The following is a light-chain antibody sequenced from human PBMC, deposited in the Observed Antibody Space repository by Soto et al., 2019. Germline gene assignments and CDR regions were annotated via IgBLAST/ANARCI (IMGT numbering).Light chain of an antibody. Sequence: EIVLTQSPATLSLSPGERATLSCRASQNIRNYLAWYQQKPGQAPRLLIYDASNRATGIPPRFSGSGFGTDFTLTISSLEPEDFAVYYCEQRSNWPPYTFGQGTKLEIK. J-gene: IGKJ2*01. V-gene: IGKV3-11*01. CDR2: DAS. CDR1: QNIRNY. CDR3: EQRSNWPPYT.